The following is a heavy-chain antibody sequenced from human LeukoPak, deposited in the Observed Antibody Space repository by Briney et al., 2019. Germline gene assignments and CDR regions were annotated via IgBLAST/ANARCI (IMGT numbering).Heavy chain of an antibody. CDR3: ARSRVVATMNYHYGMDV. J-gene: IGHJ6*02. D-gene: IGHD5-12*01. CDR1: GYTFTSYG. CDR2: ISAYNGNT. Sequence: ASVKVSCKASGYTFTSYGISWVRQAPGQGLEWMGWISAYNGNTNYAQKLQGRVTMTTDTSTSTAYMELRSLRSDDTAVYYCARSRVVATMNYHYGMDVWGQGTTVTVSS. V-gene: IGHV1-18*01.